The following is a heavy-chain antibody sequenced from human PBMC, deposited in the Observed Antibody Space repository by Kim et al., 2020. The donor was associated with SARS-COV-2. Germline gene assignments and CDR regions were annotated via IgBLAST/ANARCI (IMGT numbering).Heavy chain of an antibody. J-gene: IGHJ3*02. V-gene: IGHV4-59*01. Sequence: SETLSLTCTVSGGSISSYYWSWIRQPPGKGLEWIGYIYYSGSTNYNPSLKSRVTISVDTSKNQFSLKLSSVTAADTAVYYCASGPKRGIAVAGHAFDIWGQGTMVTVSS. CDR2: IYYSGST. D-gene: IGHD6-19*01. CDR3: ASGPKRGIAVAGHAFDI. CDR1: GGSISSYY.